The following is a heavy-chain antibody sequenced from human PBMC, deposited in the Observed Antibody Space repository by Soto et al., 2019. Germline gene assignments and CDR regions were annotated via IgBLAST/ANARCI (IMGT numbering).Heavy chain of an antibody. Sequence: QITLKESGPTLVEPTQTLTLTCSFSGFSLTNSGVGVGWFRQAPGKALECLGIIYWDNDRRYNPSLKARLTITKATPKNHGGLTMTSIEPVDTGTYYRAHLVTYSGPWDVGWFDSWCQGTPVTVS. CDR1: GFSLTNSGVG. V-gene: IGHV2-5*02. D-gene: IGHD2-15*01. CDR2: IYWDNDR. CDR3: AHLVTYSGPWDVGWFDS. J-gene: IGHJ5*01.